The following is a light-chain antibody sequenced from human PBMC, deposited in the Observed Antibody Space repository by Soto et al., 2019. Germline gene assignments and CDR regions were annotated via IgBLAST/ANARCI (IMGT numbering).Light chain of an antibody. J-gene: IGKJ2*01. CDR1: QSISSY. V-gene: IGKV1-39*01. Sequence: DIQMTQSPSSLSASVGDRVTITCRASQSISSYLNWYQQKPGKAPMLLIYAASSLQSGVPSRFSGSGSGTDFTLTISCLQPEDFATYYCQQSYSTPQTFGQGTKLEIK. CDR3: QQSYSTPQT. CDR2: AAS.